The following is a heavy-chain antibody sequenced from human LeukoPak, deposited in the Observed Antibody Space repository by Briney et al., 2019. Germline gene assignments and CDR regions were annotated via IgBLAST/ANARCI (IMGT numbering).Heavy chain of an antibody. Sequence: PGGLMRFCCGASGFIFSSYGGRWGRKARGKGVGGGAVIWYDGSNQYYADSVKGRFTISRDNFKNTLYLQMNSLRAEHTAVYYCARFDYGGNLGFDYWGQGTLVTVSS. CDR2: IWYDGSNQ. V-gene: IGHV3-33*01. J-gene: IGHJ4*02. D-gene: IGHD4-23*01. CDR3: ARFDYGGNLGFDY. CDR1: GFIFSSYG.